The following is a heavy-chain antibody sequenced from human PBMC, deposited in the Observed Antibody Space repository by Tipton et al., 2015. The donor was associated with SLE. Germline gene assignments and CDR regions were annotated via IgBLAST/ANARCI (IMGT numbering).Heavy chain of an antibody. CDR1: DGSFSGYY. V-gene: IGHV4-34*01. CDR2: INDRGRT. J-gene: IGHJ5*02. D-gene: IGHD1-26*01. CDR3: ARETRVDATFSKYNRFDT. Sequence: TLSLTCALYDGSFSGYYWNWIRQPPGKGLEWIGEINDRGRTIYSPALNSRVTISVDKSTNHLSLKLHTVTAADTALYYCARETRVDATFSKYNRFDTGGQGVLVSVSS.